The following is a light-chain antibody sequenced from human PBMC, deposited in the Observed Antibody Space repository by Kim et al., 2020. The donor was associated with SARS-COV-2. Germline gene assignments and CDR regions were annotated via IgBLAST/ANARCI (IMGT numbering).Light chain of an antibody. Sequence: DIQMTQSPSSLSASVGDRVTITCQASQDISNYLNWYPQKPGKAPKLLIYDASNLETGVPSRFSGSGSGTDFTFTISSLQPEDIATYYCQQDDNLPPPTFGGGTKVDSK. J-gene: IGKJ4*01. CDR1: QDISNY. CDR2: DAS. CDR3: QQDDNLPPPT. V-gene: IGKV1-33*01.